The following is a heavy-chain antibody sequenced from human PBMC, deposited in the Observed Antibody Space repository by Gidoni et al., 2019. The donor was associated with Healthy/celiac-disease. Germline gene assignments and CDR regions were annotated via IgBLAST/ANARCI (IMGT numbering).Heavy chain of an antibody. CDR2: IIPILGIA. J-gene: IGHJ3*02. V-gene: IGHV1-69*04. CDR3: ARGPTYYYDSSGYYWGAFDI. CDR1: GGTFSSYA. Sequence: QVQLVQSGAEVKKPGSSVKVSCKASGGTFSSYAISWVRQAPGQGLEWMGRIIPILGIANYAQKVQGRVTITADKSTSTAYMELSSLRSEDTAVYYSARGPTYYYDSSGYYWGAFDIWGQGTMVTVSS. D-gene: IGHD3-22*01.